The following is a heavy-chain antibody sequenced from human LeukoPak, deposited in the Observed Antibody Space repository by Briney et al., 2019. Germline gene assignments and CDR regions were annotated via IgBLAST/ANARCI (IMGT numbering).Heavy chain of an antibody. V-gene: IGHV4-59*01. Sequence: SETLSLTCTVSGGSISSYYWSWLRQPPGKGLEWVGYIYYSGSTNYNPSLKSRVTISVDTSNNQFSLKLSSVTAADTAVYYCARGSSYDILTGYFDYWGQGTLVTVSS. CDR1: GGSISSYY. CDR3: ARGSSYDILTGYFDY. D-gene: IGHD3-9*01. CDR2: IYYSGST. J-gene: IGHJ4*02.